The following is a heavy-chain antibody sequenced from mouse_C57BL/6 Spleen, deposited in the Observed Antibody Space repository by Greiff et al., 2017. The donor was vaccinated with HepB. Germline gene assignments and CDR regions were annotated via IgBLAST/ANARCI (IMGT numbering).Heavy chain of an antibody. CDR1: GYSITSGYY. Sequence: DVKLQESGPGLVKPSQSLSLTCSVTGYSITSGYYWNWIRQFPGNKLEWMGYISYDGSNNYNPSLKNRISITRDTSKNQFFLKLNSVTTEDTATYYCANYYYGSSYFYAMDYWGQGTSVTVSS. CDR2: ISYDGSN. J-gene: IGHJ4*01. V-gene: IGHV3-6*01. CDR3: ANYYYGSSYFYAMDY. D-gene: IGHD1-1*01.